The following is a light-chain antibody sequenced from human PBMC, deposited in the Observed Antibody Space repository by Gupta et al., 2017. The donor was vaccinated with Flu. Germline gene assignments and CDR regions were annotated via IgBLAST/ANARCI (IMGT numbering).Light chain of an antibody. CDR3: ATWDSSLIAGV. CDR1: SSNIGNNF. Sequence: QSVLTQPPSVTAAPGQKVTISCPGSSSNIGNNFVSWYQQLPGTAPNLLIFENSNRPSGIPDRFSGSKSGTSATLGITGLQTGDEADYYCATWDSSLIAGVFGGGTTLTVL. CDR2: ENS. J-gene: IGLJ3*02. V-gene: IGLV1-51*02.